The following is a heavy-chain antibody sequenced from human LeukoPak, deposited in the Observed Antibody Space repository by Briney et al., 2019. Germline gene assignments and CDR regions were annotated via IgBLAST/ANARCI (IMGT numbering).Heavy chain of an antibody. Sequence: AGGSLRLSCAASGFPFSSYSMNWVRQAPGKGLEWVSSISSSSSYIYYADSVKGRFTISRDNAKNSLYLQMNSLRAEDTAVYYCARDSGFGELLVGTFDYWGQGTLVTVSS. V-gene: IGHV3-21*01. CDR3: ARDSGFGELLVGTFDY. J-gene: IGHJ4*02. CDR1: GFPFSSYS. CDR2: ISSSSSYI. D-gene: IGHD3-10*01.